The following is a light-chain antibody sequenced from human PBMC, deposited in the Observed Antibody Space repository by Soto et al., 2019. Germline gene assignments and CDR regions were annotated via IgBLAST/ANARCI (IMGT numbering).Light chain of an antibody. J-gene: IGLJ1*01. V-gene: IGLV4-69*01. Sequence: QPVLTQSPSASASLGASVKLTCTLSSGHSSYAIAWHQQQPEKGPRYLMKLNSDGSHSKGDGIPDRLSGSSSGAERYLTISSLQSEDAADYYCQTWGTGIRVFGTGTKLTVL. CDR2: LNSDGSH. CDR1: SGHSSYA. CDR3: QTWGTGIRV.